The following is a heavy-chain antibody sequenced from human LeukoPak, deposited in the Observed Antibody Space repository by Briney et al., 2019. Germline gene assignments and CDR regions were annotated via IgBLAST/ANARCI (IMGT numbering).Heavy chain of an antibody. CDR3: ARMYNWKYEGFDS. V-gene: IGHV1-18*01. CDR2: TSTYNGNT. J-gene: IGHJ4*02. D-gene: IGHD1-7*01. Sequence: ASVKVSCKASGFTFTNYDINWVRQAPGQGLEWMGWTSTYNGNTNHAQRLQGRVSMTTDTSTGTAYMELRSLRSDDTAVYYCARMYNWKYEGFDSWGQGTLVTVSS. CDR1: GFTFTNYD.